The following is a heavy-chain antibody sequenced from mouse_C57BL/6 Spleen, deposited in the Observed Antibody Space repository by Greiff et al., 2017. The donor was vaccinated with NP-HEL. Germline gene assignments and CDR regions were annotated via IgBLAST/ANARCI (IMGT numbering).Heavy chain of an antibody. CDR3: TRGRDSNYPYYFDY. V-gene: IGHV1-5*01. J-gene: IGHJ2*01. CDR2: IYPGNSDT. Sequence: VQLQQSGTVLARPGASVKMSCKTSGYTFTSYWMHWVKQRPGQGLEWIGAIYPGNSDTSYNQKFKGKAKLTAVTSASTAYMELSSLTNEDSAVYYCTRGRDSNYPYYFDYWGQGTTLTVSS. CDR1: GYTFTSYW. D-gene: IGHD2-5*01.